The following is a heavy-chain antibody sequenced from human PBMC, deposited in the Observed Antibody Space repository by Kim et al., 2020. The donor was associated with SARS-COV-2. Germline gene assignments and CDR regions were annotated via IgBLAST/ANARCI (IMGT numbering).Heavy chain of an antibody. CDR3: ARVLGSGYSSSWYIDGYFDY. Sequence: ASVKVSCKASGYTFTSYGISWVRQAPGQGLEWMGWISAYNGNTNYAQKLQGRVTMTTDTSTSTAYMELRSLRSDDTAVYYCARVLGSGYSSSWYIDGYFDYWGQGTLVTVSS. V-gene: IGHV1-18*01. CDR1: GYTFTSYG. D-gene: IGHD6-13*01. CDR2: ISAYNGNT. J-gene: IGHJ4*02.